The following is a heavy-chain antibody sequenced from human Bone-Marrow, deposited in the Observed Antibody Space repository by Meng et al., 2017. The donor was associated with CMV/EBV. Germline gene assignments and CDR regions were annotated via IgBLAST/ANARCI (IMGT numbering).Heavy chain of an antibody. CDR3: ARETSSGIFGPNGALDI. V-gene: IGHV4-59*01. Sequence: SETLSLTRTVSGGSISSYYWSWIRQPPGKGLEWIGYIYDSGSTNYNPSLKSRVTISVDTSKTQFSLKLSSVTAADTAVYYCARETSSGIFGPNGALDIWGQGTMVTVSS. CDR2: IYDSGST. CDR1: GGSISSYY. J-gene: IGHJ3*02. D-gene: IGHD3/OR15-3a*01.